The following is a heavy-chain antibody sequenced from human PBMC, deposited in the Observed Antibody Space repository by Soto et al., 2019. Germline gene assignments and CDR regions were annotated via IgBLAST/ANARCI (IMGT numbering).Heavy chain of an antibody. J-gene: IGHJ4*02. Sequence: GFTFSSYAMHWVRQAPGKGLEWVAVISYDGSNKYYADSVKGRFTISRDNAKNSLYLQMNSLRAEDTAVYYCARADPSGYSYGYYYFDYWGQGTLVTVSS. CDR3: ARADPSGYSYGYYYFDY. V-gene: IGHV3-30-3*01. CDR2: ISYDGSNK. CDR1: GFTFSSYA. D-gene: IGHD5-18*01.